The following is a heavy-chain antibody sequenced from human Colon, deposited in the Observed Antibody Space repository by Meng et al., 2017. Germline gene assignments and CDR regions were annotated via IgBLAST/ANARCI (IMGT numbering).Heavy chain of an antibody. D-gene: IGHD3-22*01. J-gene: IGHJ2*01. CDR3: ARDRGKTTMISGYFNL. CDR2: MSSSDSTK. CDR1: GFSFSDYY. Sequence: GGSLRLSCTASGFSFSDYYRNWIRQAPGKGLEWVSYMSSSDSTKYYADSVKGRFTISRDNARNLLYLQMNSLRAEDTAVYYCARDRGKTTMISGYFNLWGRGTLVTVSS. V-gene: IGHV3-11*01.